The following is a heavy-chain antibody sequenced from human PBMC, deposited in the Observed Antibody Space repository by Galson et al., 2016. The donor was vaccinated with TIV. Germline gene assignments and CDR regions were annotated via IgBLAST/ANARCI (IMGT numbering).Heavy chain of an antibody. CDR2: IYSDGST. CDR3: AKTTPAEIQLGYYFDH. D-gene: IGHD5-18*01. Sequence: SLRLSCAASGFTFSTNYMAWVRQAPGKGLEWVSLIYSDGSTYYADSVKGRFTISRDNSKNTVYLQMNSLRAEDTAVYYCAKTTPAEIQLGYYFDHWGQGTLVTASS. CDR1: GFTFSTNY. V-gene: IGHV3-53*01. J-gene: IGHJ4*02.